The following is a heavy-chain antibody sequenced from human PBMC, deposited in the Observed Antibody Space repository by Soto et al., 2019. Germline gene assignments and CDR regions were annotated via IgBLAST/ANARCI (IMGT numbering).Heavy chain of an antibody. CDR1: GYTFTNYA. V-gene: IGHV1-3*01. J-gene: IGHJ4*02. CDR2: INAGNGNT. D-gene: IGHD2-15*01. Sequence: QVQLVQSGAEVKKPGASVKVSCKASGYTFTNYAMHWVRQAPGQRLEWMGWINAGNGNTKYSQKFQGRVTITRDTSASTAYMDLSSVRSDDTAVYYCARGPGGPDGHGDYWGQGTLVTVSS. CDR3: ARGPGGPDGHGDY.